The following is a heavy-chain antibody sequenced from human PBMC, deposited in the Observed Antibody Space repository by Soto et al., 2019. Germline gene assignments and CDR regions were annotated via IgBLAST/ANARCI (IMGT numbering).Heavy chain of an antibody. CDR3: ARMDGDYAY. CDR2: INHSGST. Sequence: SETLSLTCAVYGGSFSGYYWSWIRQPPGKGLEWIGEINHSGSTNYNPSLKSRVTISVDTSKNQFSLKLSSVTAADTAVYYCARMDGDYAYWGQGTLVTVSS. D-gene: IGHD4-17*01. V-gene: IGHV4-34*01. J-gene: IGHJ4*02. CDR1: GGSFSGYY.